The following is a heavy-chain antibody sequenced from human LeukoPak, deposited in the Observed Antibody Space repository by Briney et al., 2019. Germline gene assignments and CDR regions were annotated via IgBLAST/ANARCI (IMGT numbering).Heavy chain of an antibody. V-gene: IGHV3-21*01. CDR2: ISSSSSYI. D-gene: IGHD5-18*01. J-gene: IGHJ4*02. CDR1: GFTFSNYA. CDR3: ARDHAVLGLIIDY. Sequence: GGSLRLSCAASGFTFSNYAMSWVRQAPGKGLEWVSSISSSSSYIYYADSVKGRFTISRDNAKNSLYLQMNSLRAEDTAVYYCARDHAVLGLIIDYWGQGTLVTVSS.